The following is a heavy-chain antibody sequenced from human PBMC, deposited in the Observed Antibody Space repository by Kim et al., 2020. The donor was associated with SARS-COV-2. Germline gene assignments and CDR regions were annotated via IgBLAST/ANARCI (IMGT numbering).Heavy chain of an antibody. CDR1: GFTFSDYY. D-gene: IGHD1-20*01. V-gene: IGHV3-11*01. CDR2: ISSSGSTL. Sequence: GGSLRLSCAASGFTFSDYYMSWIRQAPGKGLEWVSYISSSGSTLYYADSVKGRFTISRDNTKNSLFLQMHSLRVEDTAVYYCARSHAISGMQRPYWGQGTLVTVSS. CDR3: ARSHAISGMQRPY. J-gene: IGHJ4*02.